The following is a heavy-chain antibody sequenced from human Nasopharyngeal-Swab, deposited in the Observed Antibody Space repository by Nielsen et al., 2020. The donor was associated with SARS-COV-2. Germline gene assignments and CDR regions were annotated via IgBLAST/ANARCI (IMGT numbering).Heavy chain of an antibody. J-gene: IGHJ6*02. D-gene: IGHD2-15*01. CDR2: IWYDGSNK. CDR1: GFTFSSYG. CDR3: ARDWRRVRMGSVDYGMDV. V-gene: IGHV3-33*01. Sequence: GGSLRLSCAASGFTFSSYGMHWVCQAPGKGLEWVAVIWYDGSNKYYADSVKGRFTISRDNSKNTLYLQMNSLRAEDTAVYYCARDWRRVRMGSVDYGMDVWGQGTTVTVSS.